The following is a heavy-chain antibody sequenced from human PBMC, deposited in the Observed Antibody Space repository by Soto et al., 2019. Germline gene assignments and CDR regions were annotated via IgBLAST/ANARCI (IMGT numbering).Heavy chain of an antibody. J-gene: IGHJ6*02. CDR3: AREVGYGDYRGYGMDV. D-gene: IGHD4-17*01. V-gene: IGHV3-53*02. Sequence: EVQLVETGGGLIQPGGSLRLSCAASGFTVSSNYMSWVRQAPGKGLEWASVIYSGGSTYYADSVKGRFTISRDNSTNTLYLQMNRLRAEDTAVYYCAREVGYGDYRGYGMDVWGQGTTVTVSS. CDR1: GFTVSSNY. CDR2: IYSGGST.